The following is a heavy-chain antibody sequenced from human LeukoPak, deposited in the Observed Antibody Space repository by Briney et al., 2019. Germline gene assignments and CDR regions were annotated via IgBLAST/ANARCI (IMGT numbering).Heavy chain of an antibody. Sequence: SETLSLTCTVSGGSISSGGYYWSWLRQHPGKGLEWIGYIYYSGSTYYNPSLKSRVTLSVDTSKNQFYLKLSSVPAADTAVYYCARDSIAAAGRGYNWFDPWGQGTLVTVSS. D-gene: IGHD6-13*01. CDR2: IYYSGST. CDR1: GGSISSGGYY. V-gene: IGHV4-31*03. CDR3: ARDSIAAAGRGYNWFDP. J-gene: IGHJ5*02.